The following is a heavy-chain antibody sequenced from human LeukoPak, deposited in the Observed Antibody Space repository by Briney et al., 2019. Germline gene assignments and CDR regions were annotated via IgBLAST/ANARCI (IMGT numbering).Heavy chain of an antibody. CDR1: GYTFTDYY. Sequence: ASVKVSCKASGYTFTDYYMHWVRQAPGQGLEWMGRINPDTGGTNSAQRFQGRVTMTRDTSIRTAYMELSSLRSDDTAVYYCAREHLFSGSENYVLHNWFDPWGQGTLVTVS. V-gene: IGHV1-2*02. CDR3: AREHLFSGSENYVLHNWFDP. J-gene: IGHJ5*02. D-gene: IGHD3-10*01. CDR2: INPDTGGT.